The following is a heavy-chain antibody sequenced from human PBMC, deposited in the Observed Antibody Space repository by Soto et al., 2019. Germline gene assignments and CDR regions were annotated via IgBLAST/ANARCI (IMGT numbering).Heavy chain of an antibody. CDR1: GFTFSSYA. Sequence: GGPLRLSCAAPGFTFSSYAMSWVRQAPGKGLEWVSAISGSGGSTYYADSVKGRFTISRDNSKNTLYLQMNSLRAEDTAVYYCAKQITIFGVTYYGMDVWGQGTTVTVSS. D-gene: IGHD3-3*01. CDR2: ISGSGGST. V-gene: IGHV3-23*01. CDR3: AKQITIFGVTYYGMDV. J-gene: IGHJ6*02.